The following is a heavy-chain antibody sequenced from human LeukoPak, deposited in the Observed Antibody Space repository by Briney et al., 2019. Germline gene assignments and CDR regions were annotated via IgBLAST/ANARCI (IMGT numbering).Heavy chain of an antibody. CDR3: ARALRFLEWIHDAFDI. V-gene: IGHV1-2*02. CDR1: GYTFSGYY. D-gene: IGHD3-3*01. J-gene: IGHJ3*02. CDR2: INPNSGDT. Sequence: ASVKVSCKASGYTFSGYYMHWVRQAPGQGLEWMGWINPNSGDTNYAQKFQGRVTMTRDTSISTAYMELSRLRSDDTAVYYCARALRFLEWIHDAFDIWGQGTMVTVSS.